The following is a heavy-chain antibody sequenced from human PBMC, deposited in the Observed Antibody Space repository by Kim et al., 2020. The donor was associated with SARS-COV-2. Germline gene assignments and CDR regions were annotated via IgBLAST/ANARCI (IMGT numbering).Heavy chain of an antibody. J-gene: IGHJ3*02. Sequence: KGRCTISRDNAKNSLYLQMNSLRAEDTAVYCCARVGLVGATGGRNAFDIWGQGTMVTVSS. D-gene: IGHD1-26*01. V-gene: IGHV3-11*01. CDR3: ARVGLVGATGGRNAFDI.